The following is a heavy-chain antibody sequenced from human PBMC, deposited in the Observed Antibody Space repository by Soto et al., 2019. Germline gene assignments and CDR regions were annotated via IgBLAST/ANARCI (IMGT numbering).Heavy chain of an antibody. V-gene: IGHV2-5*02. J-gene: IGHJ4*02. CDR2: IDWADDT. CDR1: GFSLTSSGVA. D-gene: IGHD6-19*01. Sequence: QVTLRESGPTLVKPTQTLTLTCTFSGFSLTSSGVAVAWIRQPPGKALEWLASIDWADDTHYNPSLKNRAIITWDTSNNQVVLTTANMDSTDTATYYCARIVWLRFEFWGQGTPVTVSS. CDR3: ARIVWLRFEF.